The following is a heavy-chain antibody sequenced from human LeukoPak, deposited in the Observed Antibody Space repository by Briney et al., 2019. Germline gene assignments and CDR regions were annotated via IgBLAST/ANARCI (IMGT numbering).Heavy chain of an antibody. CDR3: ASPNWGSFTFDI. D-gene: IGHD7-27*01. V-gene: IGHV4-39*07. CDR2: IYYSGST. J-gene: IGHJ3*02. Sequence: SETLSLTCTVSGGSISSSSYYWGWIRQPPGTGLEWIGSIYYSGSTYCNPSLKSRVTISVDTSKNQFSLKLSSVTAADTAVYYCASPNWGSFTFDIWGQGTMVTVSS. CDR1: GGSISSSSYY.